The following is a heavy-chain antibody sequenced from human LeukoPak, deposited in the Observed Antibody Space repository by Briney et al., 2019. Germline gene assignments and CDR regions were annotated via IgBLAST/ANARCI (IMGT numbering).Heavy chain of an antibody. CDR1: GYSFTTYW. Sequence: GESLKISCKSSGYSFTTYWIGWVRQMPGKGLEWMGIIYPGDSDTRYSPSFQGQVTISADKSINTAYLQWSSLKASDTAMYYCASAGSSSDYYYFSAFDIWGQGTMVTVSS. CDR3: ASAGSSSDYYYFSAFDI. D-gene: IGHD3-22*01. J-gene: IGHJ3*02. V-gene: IGHV5-51*01. CDR2: IYPGDSDT.